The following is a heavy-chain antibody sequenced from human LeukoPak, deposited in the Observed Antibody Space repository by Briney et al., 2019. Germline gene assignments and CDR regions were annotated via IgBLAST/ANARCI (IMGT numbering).Heavy chain of an antibody. J-gene: IGHJ4*02. D-gene: IGHD3-16*01. CDR2: INPSGGST. CDR3: ARLITGSFDY. V-gene: IGHV1-46*01. Sequence: ASVKVSCKASGYTFTSYYMHLVRQAPGQGLEWMGIINPSGGSTSYAQKFQGRVNMNRDMSTSPVYMELSSLRSEDTAVYYCARLITGSFDYWGQGTLVTVSS. CDR1: GYTFTSYY.